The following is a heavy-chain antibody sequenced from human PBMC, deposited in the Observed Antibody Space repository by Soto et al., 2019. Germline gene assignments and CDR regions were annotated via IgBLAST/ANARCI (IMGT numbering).Heavy chain of an antibody. V-gene: IGHV3-23*01. CDR2: ISGSGGST. CDR3: AKVDSVYSNYVAAFDY. J-gene: IGHJ4*02. D-gene: IGHD4-4*01. Sequence: GSLRLSCAASGFTFSSYAMSWVRQAPGKGLEWVSAISGSGGSTYYADSVKGRFTISRDNSKNTLYLQMNSLRAEDTAVYYCAKVDSVYSNYVAAFDYWGQGTLVTVSS. CDR1: GFTFSSYA.